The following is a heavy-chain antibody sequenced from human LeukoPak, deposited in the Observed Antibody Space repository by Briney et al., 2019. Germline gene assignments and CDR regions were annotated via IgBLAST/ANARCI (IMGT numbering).Heavy chain of an antibody. CDR3: ARVRMGATVSDFYYYYMDV. V-gene: IGHV3-64*01. CDR2: IISNGGST. J-gene: IGHJ6*03. D-gene: IGHD1-26*01. Sequence: GGSLRLSCAASGFTFSSYSMHWVRQAPGKGLESVSAIISNGGSTYYANSVKGRFTISRDNSKNTLYLQTGSLRVEDMAVYYCARVRMGATVSDFYYYYMDVWGKGTTVTVSS. CDR1: GFTFSSYS.